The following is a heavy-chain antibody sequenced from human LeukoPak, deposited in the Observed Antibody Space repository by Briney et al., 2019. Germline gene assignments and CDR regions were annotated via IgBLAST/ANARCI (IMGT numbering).Heavy chain of an antibody. V-gene: IGHV3-30*18. CDR2: ISYDGSNK. J-gene: IGHJ4*02. CDR3: AKDSSIAAAGTSGY. CDR1: GFTFSSYG. D-gene: IGHD6-13*01. Sequence: GGSLRLSCAASGFTFSSYGMPWVRQAPGKGLEWVAVISYDGSNKYYADSVKGRFTISRDNSKNTLYLQMNSLRAEDTAVYYCAKDSSIAAAGTSGYWGQGTLVTVSS.